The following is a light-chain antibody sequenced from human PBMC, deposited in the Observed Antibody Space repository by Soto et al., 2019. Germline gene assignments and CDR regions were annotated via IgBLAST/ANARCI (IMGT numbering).Light chain of an antibody. J-gene: IGKJ5*01. CDR3: QQRANWPIT. CDR1: QSVSSY. Sequence: EIVLTQSPATLSLSPGERATLSCRASQSVSSYLAWYQQRPGQAPRLLIYDASNRANGIPARFSGSGSGTDFTLTISSLEPEDFAVYYCQQRANWPITFAQGTRLEIK. V-gene: IGKV3-11*01. CDR2: DAS.